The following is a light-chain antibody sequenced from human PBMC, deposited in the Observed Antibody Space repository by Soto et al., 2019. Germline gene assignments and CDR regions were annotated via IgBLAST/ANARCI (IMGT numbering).Light chain of an antibody. CDR3: QQYGTPRSVT. V-gene: IGKV3-20*01. J-gene: IGKJ5*01. CDR2: GAS. CDR1: QSVDSNY. Sequence: EIVLTQSPGTLSLSPGEEATLSCRASQSVDSNYLAWYQQKPGQTPRLIIYGASGRADGIPHRFSGSGFGTDFTLTISKVEPGDFAVYYCQQYGTPRSVTFGQGTRLDI.